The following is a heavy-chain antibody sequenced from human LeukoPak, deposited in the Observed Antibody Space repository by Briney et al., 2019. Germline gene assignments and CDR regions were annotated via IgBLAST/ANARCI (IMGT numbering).Heavy chain of an antibody. Sequence: SETLSLTCTVSGGSISSYYWSWIRQPPGKGLEWIGYIYYSGSTNYNPSLRSRVTISVDTSKNQFSLKLSSVTAADTAVYYCARDQGYYYDSSGPPGWYFDLWGRGTLVTVSS. D-gene: IGHD3-22*01. V-gene: IGHV4-59*01. CDR1: GGSISSYY. CDR2: IYYSGST. CDR3: ARDQGYYYDSSGPPGWYFDL. J-gene: IGHJ2*01.